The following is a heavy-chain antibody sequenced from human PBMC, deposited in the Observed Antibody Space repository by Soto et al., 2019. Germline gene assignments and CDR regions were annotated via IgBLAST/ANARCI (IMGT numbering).Heavy chain of an antibody. CDR1: GYSFTSYW. CDR3: ARLENGGNYSAYYYYYYGMDV. CDR2: IYPGDSDT. D-gene: IGHD3-3*01. V-gene: IGHV5-51*01. Sequence: PGESLKISCKGSGYSFTSYWIGWVRQMPGKGLEWMGIIYPGDSDTRYSPSFQGQVTISADKSISTAYLQWSSLKASDTAMYYCARLENGGNYSAYYYYYYGMDVWGQGTTVTVSS. J-gene: IGHJ6*02.